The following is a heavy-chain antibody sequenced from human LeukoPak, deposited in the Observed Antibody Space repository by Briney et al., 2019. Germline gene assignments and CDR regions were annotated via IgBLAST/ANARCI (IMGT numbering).Heavy chain of an antibody. CDR1: GYTFTSFG. J-gene: IGHJ5*02. Sequence: ASVKVSCKASGYTFTSFGISWVRQAPGQGLECMGWISGYNGNTNYAQKFQGRVTMTTDTSTRTAYMELRSLRSDDTAVYYCARDGSVSSGYPNHWGQGTLVTVSS. D-gene: IGHD3-22*01. V-gene: IGHV1-18*01. CDR2: ISGYNGNT. CDR3: ARDGSVSSGYPNH.